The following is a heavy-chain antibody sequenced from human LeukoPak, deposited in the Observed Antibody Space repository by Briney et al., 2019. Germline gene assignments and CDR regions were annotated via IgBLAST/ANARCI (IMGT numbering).Heavy chain of an antibody. V-gene: IGHV1-2*02. CDR1: GYTFTDFY. D-gene: IGHD3-10*01. CDR2: INPNSGGT. Sequence: ASVKVSCKASGYTFTDFYIQWVRQAPGQGLEWMGWINPNSGGTNYAQKFQGRVTMTRDTSIGTAYMELSSLGSDDTAFYYCARDEVRGVNDYWGQGTLVTVSS. J-gene: IGHJ4*02. CDR3: ARDEVRGVNDY.